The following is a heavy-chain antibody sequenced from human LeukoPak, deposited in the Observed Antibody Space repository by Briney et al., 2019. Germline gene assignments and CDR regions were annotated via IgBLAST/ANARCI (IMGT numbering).Heavy chain of an antibody. CDR3: AEDAIFGLIKAYFDY. Sequence: GGSLRLSCAASGFTFSSYAMNWVRQAPGKGLEWVSGISGSSGSTYYADSVKGRFTISRDNSKKRLYLQMDSLRTEDTAVYYCAEDAIFGLIKAYFDYWGQGTLVSVSS. CDR1: GFTFSSYA. D-gene: IGHD3/OR15-3a*01. J-gene: IGHJ4*02. CDR2: ISGSSGST. V-gene: IGHV3-23*01.